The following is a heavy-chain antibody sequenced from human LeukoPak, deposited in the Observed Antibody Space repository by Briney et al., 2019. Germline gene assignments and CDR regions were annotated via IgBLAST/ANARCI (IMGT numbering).Heavy chain of an antibody. V-gene: IGHV3-48*03. CDR3: ANVGGVAMIGWFDP. Sequence: GGSLRLSCAASGFTFSSYEMNWVRQAPGKGLEWVSYISSSGSTIYYADSVKGRFTISRDNAKNTLYLQMNSLRAEDTAVYYCANVGGVAMIGWFDPWGQGTLVTVSS. J-gene: IGHJ5*02. D-gene: IGHD5-12*01. CDR2: ISSSGSTI. CDR1: GFTFSSYE.